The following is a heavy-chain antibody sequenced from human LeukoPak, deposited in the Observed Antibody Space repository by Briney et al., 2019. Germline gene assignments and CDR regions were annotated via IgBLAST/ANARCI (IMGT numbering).Heavy chain of an antibody. V-gene: IGHV1-69*13. Sequence: SVKVSCKASGYTFTSYDINWVRQATGQGLEWMGGIIPILGTANYAQKFQGRVTITADESTSTAYMELSSLRSEDTAVYYCARDTAMVSGGGWFDPWGQGTLVTVSS. CDR1: GYTFTSYD. CDR2: IIPILGTA. J-gene: IGHJ5*02. CDR3: ARDTAMVSGGGWFDP. D-gene: IGHD5-18*01.